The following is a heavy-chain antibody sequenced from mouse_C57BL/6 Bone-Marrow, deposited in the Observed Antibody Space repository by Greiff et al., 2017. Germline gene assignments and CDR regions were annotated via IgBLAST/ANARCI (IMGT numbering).Heavy chain of an antibody. J-gene: IGHJ1*03. D-gene: IGHD1-1*01. Sequence: VQLQQPGAELVMPGASVKLSCKASGYTFTSYWMHWVKQRPGQGLEWIGEIDPSDSYTNYNQKFKGKSTLTVDKSSSTAYVQLSSLTSEDSAVYYCARGTTVVATDFDDWGTGTTVTVSS. V-gene: IGHV1-69*01. CDR3: ARGTTVVATDFDD. CDR1: GYTFTSYW. CDR2: IDPSDSYT.